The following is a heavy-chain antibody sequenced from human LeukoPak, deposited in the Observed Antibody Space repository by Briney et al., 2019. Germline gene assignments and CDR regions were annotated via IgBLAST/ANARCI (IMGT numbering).Heavy chain of an antibody. D-gene: IGHD1-26*01. J-gene: IGHJ3*02. CDR1: GGTFSSYA. V-gene: IGHV1-69*04. CDR2: IIPILGTA. CDR3: ARGEWDDAFDI. Sequence: ASVKVSCKASGGTFSSYAISWVRQAPGQGLEWMGRIIPILGTANYAQKFQGRVTITADKSTSTAYMELSSLRSEDTAVYYCARGEWDDAFDIWGQGTMVTVSS.